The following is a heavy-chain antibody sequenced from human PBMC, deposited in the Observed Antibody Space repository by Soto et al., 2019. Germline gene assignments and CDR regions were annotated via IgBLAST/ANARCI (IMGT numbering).Heavy chain of an antibody. D-gene: IGHD3-22*01. V-gene: IGHV2-5*02. Sequence: QITLKESGPTLVKPTQHLTLTCTFSGFSLSTSGVGVCWIRQPQGQALEWLALIYWDDYKRYSPTLKSRLTISKDTSKNQVVITLTNMNPVDTATYYCAHVRYYYDSSGYQALYFDYWRQGTLVTASS. CDR1: GFSLSTSGVG. CDR3: AHVRYYYDSSGYQALYFDY. J-gene: IGHJ4*02. CDR2: IYWDDYK.